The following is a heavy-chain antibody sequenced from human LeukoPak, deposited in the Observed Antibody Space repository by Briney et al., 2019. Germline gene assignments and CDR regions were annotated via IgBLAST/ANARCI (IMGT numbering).Heavy chain of an antibody. V-gene: IGHV1-8*03. D-gene: IGHD3-9*01. Sequence: ASVKVSCKASGYTFTSYDINWVRQATGQGLEWMGWMNPNSGNTGYAQKFQGRVTITRNTSISTAYMELSSLRSEDTAVYYCARVGSYDISYYYYMDVWGKGTTVTVSS. CDR2: MNPNSGNT. CDR3: ARVGSYDISYYYYMDV. J-gene: IGHJ6*03. CDR1: GYTFTSYD.